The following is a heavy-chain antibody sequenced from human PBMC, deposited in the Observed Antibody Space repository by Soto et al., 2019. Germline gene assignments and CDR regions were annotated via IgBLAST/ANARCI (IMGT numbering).Heavy chain of an antibody. J-gene: IGHJ5*02. D-gene: IGHD3-9*01. CDR3: AHRPPYYDILTGYLGWFDP. Sequence: SGPTLVNPTQTLTLTCTFSGFSLSTSGVGVGWTRQLPGKALERLALIYWDDDKRYSPSLKSRLTITKDTSKNQVVLTMTNMDPVDTATYYCAHRPPYYDILTGYLGWFDPWGQGTLVTVSS. V-gene: IGHV2-5*02. CDR2: IYWDDDK. CDR1: GFSLSTSGVG.